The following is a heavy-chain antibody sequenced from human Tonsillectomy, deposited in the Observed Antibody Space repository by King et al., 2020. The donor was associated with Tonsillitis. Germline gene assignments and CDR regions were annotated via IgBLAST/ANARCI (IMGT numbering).Heavy chain of an antibody. D-gene: IGHD3-10*01. V-gene: IGHV4-34*01. CDR1: GGSFSGYY. CDR3: AREPRRKGSGSYYKITDAFDI. CDR2: INHSGST. Sequence: QVQLPQWGAGLLKPSETLSLTCAVYGGSFSGYYWSWLRQPPGKGLEWIGEINHSGSTNYNPSLKSRVTISVDTSKNQFSLKLSSVTAADTAVYYCAREPRRKGSGSYYKITDAFDIWGQGTMVTVSS. J-gene: IGHJ3*02.